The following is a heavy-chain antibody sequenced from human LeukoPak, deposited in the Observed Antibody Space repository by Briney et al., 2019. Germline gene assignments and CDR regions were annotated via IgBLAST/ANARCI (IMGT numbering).Heavy chain of an antibody. CDR2: INHSGST. V-gene: IGHV4-34*01. Sequence: SETLSLTCAVYGGSFSGYYWSWIRQPPGKGLEWIGEINHSGSTNYNPSLKSRVTISVDTSKNQFSLKLSSVTAADTAAYYCARGLPTMVRGVIMLSRNWFDPWGQGTLVTVSS. CDR3: ARGLPTMVRGVIMLSRNWFDP. CDR1: GGSFSGYY. J-gene: IGHJ5*02. D-gene: IGHD3-10*01.